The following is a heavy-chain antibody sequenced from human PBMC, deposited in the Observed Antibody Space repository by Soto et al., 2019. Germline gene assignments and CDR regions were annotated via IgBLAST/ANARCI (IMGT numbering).Heavy chain of an antibody. CDR1: GGSISSYY. Sequence: SETLSLTCTVSGGSISSYYWSWIRQPPGKGLEWIGYIYYSGSTNYNPSLKSRVTISVDTSKNQFSLKLSSVTAADTAVYYCARSRGSYNYWGQGTLVTVSS. D-gene: IGHD1-26*01. J-gene: IGHJ4*02. V-gene: IGHV4-59*01. CDR2: IYYSGST. CDR3: ARSRGSYNY.